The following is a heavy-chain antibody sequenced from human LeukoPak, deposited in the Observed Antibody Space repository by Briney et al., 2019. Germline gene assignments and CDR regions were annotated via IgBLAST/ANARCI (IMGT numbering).Heavy chain of an antibody. D-gene: IGHD4-17*01. CDR1: GFTFSNYW. Sequence: GGSLRLSCAVSGFTFSNYWMSWVRQGPGKGLQWVASINHVGVEMYYVESVKDRFIISRDNAKNSLFLQMNNLGVEDTAVYYCARGMGGDYTPRAFDIWGQGTMVTVSS. CDR3: ARGMGGDYTPRAFDI. V-gene: IGHV3-7*01. J-gene: IGHJ3*02. CDR2: INHVGVEM.